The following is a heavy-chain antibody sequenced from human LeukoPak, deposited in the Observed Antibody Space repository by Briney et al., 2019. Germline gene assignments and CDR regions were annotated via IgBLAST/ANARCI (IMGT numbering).Heavy chain of an antibody. D-gene: IGHD3-22*01. CDR3: ARARVGYYDSSGYLASAFDI. Sequence: SETLSLTCTVSGGSISSGSYYWSWTRQPAGTGLEWLGRIYTSGSTNCNPSLKSRVTISVDTSKNQFSLKLSSVTAADTAVYYCARARVGYYDSSGYLASAFDIWGQGTMVTVSS. V-gene: IGHV4-61*02. CDR1: GGSISSGSYY. J-gene: IGHJ3*02. CDR2: IYTSGST.